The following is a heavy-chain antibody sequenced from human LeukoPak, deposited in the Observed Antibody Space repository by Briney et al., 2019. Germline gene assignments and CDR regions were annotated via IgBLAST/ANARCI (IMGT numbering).Heavy chain of an antibody. D-gene: IGHD3-3*01. CDR1: GFTFSSYA. CDR3: ARDHYDFWSGYYEVCLDY. CDR2: ISSNGGST. V-gene: IGHV3-64*01. J-gene: IGHJ4*02. Sequence: QTGGSLRLSCAASGFTFSSYAMHWVRRAPGKGLEYVSAISSNGGSTYYANSVKGRFTISRDNSKNTLYLQMGSLRAEDMAVYYCARDHYDFWSGYYEVCLDYWGQGTLVTVSS.